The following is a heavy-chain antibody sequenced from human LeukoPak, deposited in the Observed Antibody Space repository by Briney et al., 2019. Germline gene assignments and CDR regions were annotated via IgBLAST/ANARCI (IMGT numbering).Heavy chain of an antibody. Sequence: GGSLRLSCAPSGFTFSSYAMHWVRQAPGKGLEYVSAISSNGVNTYYARSVKGRFTISRDNSENTLYLQMGSLRAEDMAVYYCARRAYCGGDCFSSRPFDYWGQGTLVTVSS. D-gene: IGHD2-21*01. J-gene: IGHJ4*02. CDR3: ARRAYCGGDCFSSRPFDY. CDR2: ISSNGVNT. CDR1: GFTFSSYA. V-gene: IGHV3-64*01.